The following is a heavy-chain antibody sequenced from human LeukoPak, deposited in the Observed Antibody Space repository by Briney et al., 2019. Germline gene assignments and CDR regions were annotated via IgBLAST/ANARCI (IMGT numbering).Heavy chain of an antibody. J-gene: IGHJ4*02. CDR2: ISGDGGGYT. V-gene: IGHV3-23*01. Sequence: GGSLRLSCTASGFTFTDYAMSWVRQAPGEGLEWVSAISGDGGGYTYYADSVKGRLTISRVNSKNTLYLEMNSLRAEDTAVYYCAKDLTSGSGSYDYWGQGTLVTVSS. D-gene: IGHD3-10*01. CDR1: GFTFTDYA. CDR3: AKDLTSGSGSYDY.